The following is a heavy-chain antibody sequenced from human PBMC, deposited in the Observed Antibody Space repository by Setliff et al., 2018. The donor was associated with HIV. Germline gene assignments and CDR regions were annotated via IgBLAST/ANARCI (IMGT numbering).Heavy chain of an antibody. Sequence: SETLSLTCAVYGGSFSGYYWSWIRQPPGKGLEWIGEINHSGSTNYNPSLKSRVTILGDTSKNQFPLKLSSVTAADTAVYYCARRAGSDYFTRFDYWGQGTLVTVSS. CDR3: ARRAGSDYFTRFDY. CDR2: INHSGST. CDR1: GGSFSGYY. J-gene: IGHJ4*02. V-gene: IGHV4-34*01. D-gene: IGHD3-10*01.